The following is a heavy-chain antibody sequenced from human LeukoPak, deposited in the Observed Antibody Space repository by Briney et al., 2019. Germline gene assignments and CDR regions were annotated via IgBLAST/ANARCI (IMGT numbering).Heavy chain of an antibody. J-gene: IGHJ4*02. D-gene: IGHD1-26*01. Sequence: PSETLSLTCAVYGGSFSGYYWSWIRQPPGKGLEWIGSIYYSGSTYYNPSLKSRVTISVDTSKNQFSLKLSSVTAADTAVYYCARQRLGVRAFFDYWGQGTLVTVSS. CDR3: ARQRLGVRAFFDY. CDR2: IYYSGST. CDR1: GGSFSGYY. V-gene: IGHV4-34*01.